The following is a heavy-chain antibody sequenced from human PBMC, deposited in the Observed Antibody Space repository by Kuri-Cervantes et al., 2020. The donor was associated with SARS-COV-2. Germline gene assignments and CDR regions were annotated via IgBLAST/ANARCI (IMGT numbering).Heavy chain of an antibody. D-gene: IGHD6-13*01. CDR1: GSTFSSYA. CDR2: ISYDGSNK. V-gene: IGHV3-30-3*01. J-gene: IGHJ4*02. CDR3: AREHSSSWSGLDY. Sequence: LSLTCAASGSTFSSYAMHWVRQAPGKGLEWVAVISYDGSNKYYADSVKGRFTISRDNSKSTLYLQMNSLRAEDTAVYYCAREHSSSWSGLDYWGQGTLVTVSS.